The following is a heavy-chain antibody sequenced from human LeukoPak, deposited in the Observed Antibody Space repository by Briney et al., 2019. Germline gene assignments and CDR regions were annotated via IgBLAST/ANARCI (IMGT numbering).Heavy chain of an antibody. Sequence: GEPLKISCKGSGYSFTSYWIGWVRQMPGKGLAWMGIIYPVDSDTRYSPSFQGQVTISADKSISTAYLQWSSLKASDTAMYYCARRAGSSGYYLSDWGQGTLVTVSS. CDR2: IYPVDSDT. CDR1: GYSFTSYW. CDR3: ARRAGSSGYYLSD. V-gene: IGHV5-51*01. D-gene: IGHD3-22*01. J-gene: IGHJ4*02.